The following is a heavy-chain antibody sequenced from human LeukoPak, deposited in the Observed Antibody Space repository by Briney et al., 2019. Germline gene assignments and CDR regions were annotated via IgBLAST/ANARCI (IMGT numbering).Heavy chain of an antibody. V-gene: IGHV1-58*01. CDR3: AAERYVDNCCWFDP. Sequence: SVKVSCKASGFTFSSSTVQWVRQARGQRLEWIGWIAVGSGNTKYPQELQERVTITRDLSASTSYMELSSLRSEDTAVYYCAAERYVDNCCWFDPWGQGTLVTVSS. CDR2: IAVGSGNT. CDR1: GFTFSSST. J-gene: IGHJ5*02. D-gene: IGHD1-1*01.